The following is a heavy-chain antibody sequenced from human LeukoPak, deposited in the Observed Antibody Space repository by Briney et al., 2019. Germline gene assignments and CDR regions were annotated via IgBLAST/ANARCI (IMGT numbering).Heavy chain of an antibody. D-gene: IGHD5-12*01. CDR3: ARRRLRFSLKGDAFDI. CDR2: IYYSGST. CDR1: GGSVSSPGYY. Sequence: PSETLSLTCTVSGGSVSSPGYYWTWIRQHPGKGLEWIGYIYYSGSTYYNPSLKSRVTISLDTSKNQFSLKLNSVTAADTAVYCCARRRLRFSLKGDAFDIWGQGTMVTVSS. J-gene: IGHJ3*02. V-gene: IGHV4-31*03.